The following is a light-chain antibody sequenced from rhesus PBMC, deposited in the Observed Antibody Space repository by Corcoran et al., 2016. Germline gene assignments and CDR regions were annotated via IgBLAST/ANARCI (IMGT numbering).Light chain of an antibody. V-gene: IGKV2-104*02. J-gene: IGKJ1*01. CDR1: QSLLDSEDGNTS. Sequence: DIVMTQTPLSLPVTPGEPASISCRSSQSLLDSEDGNTSLDWYLQKPGQSPQLVIYEVSNRASGVPDRLSGSGSETDFTLKISRVESEDVGVYYCMQALEFPWTFGQGTKVEIK. CDR3: MQALEFPWT. CDR2: EVS.